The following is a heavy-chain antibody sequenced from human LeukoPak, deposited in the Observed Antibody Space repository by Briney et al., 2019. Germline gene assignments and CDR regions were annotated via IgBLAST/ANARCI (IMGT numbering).Heavy chain of an antibody. J-gene: IGHJ6*03. CDR3: ARLGGSSSSWYYYYYYMDV. Sequence: KSSETLSLTCTVSGYSISSGYYWGWIRQPPGKGLEWIGSIYHSGSTYYNPSLKSRVTISVDTSKNQFSLKLSSVTAADTAVYYCARLGGSSSSWYYYYYYMDVWGKGTTVTVSS. CDR1: GYSISSGYY. V-gene: IGHV4-38-2*02. D-gene: IGHD6-6*01. CDR2: IYHSGST.